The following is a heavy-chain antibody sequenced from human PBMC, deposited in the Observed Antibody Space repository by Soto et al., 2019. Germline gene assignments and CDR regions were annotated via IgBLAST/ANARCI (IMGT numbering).Heavy chain of an antibody. Sequence: GGSLILSCAASGFTFSNYGIHWVRLAPGKGLEWVAVIWYDGTKKYYADSVKGRFTISRDNSKNTLYLQISGLRAEDTAVYYCARDLYYYDSSAFDIWGQGTMVTVSS. CDR2: IWYDGTKK. J-gene: IGHJ3*02. V-gene: IGHV3-33*01. D-gene: IGHD3-22*01. CDR1: GFTFSNYG. CDR3: ARDLYYYDSSAFDI.